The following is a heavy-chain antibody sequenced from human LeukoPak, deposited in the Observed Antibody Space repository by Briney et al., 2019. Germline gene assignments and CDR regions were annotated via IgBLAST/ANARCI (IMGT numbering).Heavy chain of an antibody. CDR3: ARSAGAGTPDPLDV. J-gene: IGHJ3*01. CDR1: GFIFKSYS. Sequence: GRSLRLSCAASGFIFKSYSLHWVRQAPGKGLEWVAAISYDGSNKYGDSVKGRFTISRDSSKNTLYLQMNRLKNEDTAVYYCARSAGAGTPDPLDVWGQGTMVIVSS. D-gene: IGHD3-10*01. CDR2: ISYDGSNK. V-gene: IGHV3-30-3*01.